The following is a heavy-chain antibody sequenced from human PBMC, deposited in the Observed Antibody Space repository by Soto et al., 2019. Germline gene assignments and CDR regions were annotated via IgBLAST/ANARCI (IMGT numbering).Heavy chain of an antibody. J-gene: IGHJ6*02. CDR1: GGTFSSYA. Sequence: QVQLVQSGAEVKKPGSSVKVSCKASGGTFSSYAISWVRQAPGQGLEWMGGIIPIFGTANYAQKFQGRVTITADESTSTAYMELSSLRSEDTAVYYCAREIGGYCSSTSCYKYCYGMDVWGQGTTVTVSS. CDR2: IIPIFGTA. D-gene: IGHD2-2*02. CDR3: AREIGGYCSSTSCYKYCYGMDV. V-gene: IGHV1-69*01.